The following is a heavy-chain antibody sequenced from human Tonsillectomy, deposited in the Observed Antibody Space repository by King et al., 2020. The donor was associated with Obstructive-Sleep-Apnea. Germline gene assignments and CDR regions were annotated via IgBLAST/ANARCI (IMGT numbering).Heavy chain of an antibody. CDR3: ARHRGVEDYGGYGDYFDY. V-gene: IGHV4-59*08. CDR2: MYYSGNT. Sequence: QLQESGPGLVKPSETLSLTCTVSGGSITNYYWSWIRQPPGKGLEWIGYMYYSGNTNFNPSLKSRVTISADTSKIQFSLRLSSVTAADTAVYYCARHRGVEDYGGYGDYFDYWGQGTLVTVSS. J-gene: IGHJ4*02. CDR1: GGSITNYY. D-gene: IGHD5-12*01.